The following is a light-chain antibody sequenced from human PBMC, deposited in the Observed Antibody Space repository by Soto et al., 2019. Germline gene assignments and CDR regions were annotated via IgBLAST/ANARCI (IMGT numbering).Light chain of an antibody. CDR3: TSYTARRLYG. Sequence: QSALTQPASVSGSPGQSITISCTGTSSDVGGYDYVSWYQQHPGKAPKLLIYDVSNRPSGVSTRFSGSKSGNTASLTISGLQAEDEGDYYCTSYTARRLYGVGSGTKVTVL. V-gene: IGLV2-14*03. J-gene: IGLJ1*01. CDR2: DVS. CDR1: SSDVGGYDY.